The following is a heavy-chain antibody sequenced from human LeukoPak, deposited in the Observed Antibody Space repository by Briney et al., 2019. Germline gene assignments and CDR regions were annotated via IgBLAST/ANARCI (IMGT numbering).Heavy chain of an antibody. V-gene: IGHV3-64*01. CDR1: GFTFSSYA. CDR2: ISSGGGNT. CDR3: ARVGDSNYFDY. Sequence: GGSLRLSCAVSGFTFSSYAMHWVRQAPGKGLQYVSAISSGGGNTYYANSVKGRFTISRDNSKNTLYLQMGSLRAEDMAVYYCARVGDSNYFDYWGQGTLVTVSS. J-gene: IGHJ4*02. D-gene: IGHD3-16*01.